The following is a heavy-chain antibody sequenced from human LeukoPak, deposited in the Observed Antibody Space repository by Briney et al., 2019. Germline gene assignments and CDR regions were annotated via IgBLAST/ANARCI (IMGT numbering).Heavy chain of an antibody. Sequence: PSETLSLTCTVSGGSISSYYWSWIRQPPGKGLEWIGYIYYSGSTNYNPSLKSRVTISVDTSKNQFSLKLSSVTAADTAVYYCARHGAYGSGSYYKGYFDYWGQGTLVTVSS. CDR1: GGSISSYY. J-gene: IGHJ4*02. CDR2: IYYSGST. CDR3: ARHGAYGSGSYYKGYFDY. D-gene: IGHD3-10*01. V-gene: IGHV4-59*08.